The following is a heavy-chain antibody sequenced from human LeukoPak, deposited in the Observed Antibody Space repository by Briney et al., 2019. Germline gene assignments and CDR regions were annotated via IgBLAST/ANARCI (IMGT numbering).Heavy chain of an antibody. D-gene: IGHD3-10*01. Sequence: GGSLRLSCAASGFTFSRYYMTWVRQAPGKGLEWVANIKQDGSEKFYVDSVKGRFTISRNNAKNSLFLQMNSLRAEDTAVYYCAKEDSITMVRGVTNRFDYWGQGTLVTVSS. CDR3: AKEDSITMVRGVTNRFDY. CDR2: IKQDGSEK. CDR1: GFTFSRYY. J-gene: IGHJ4*02. V-gene: IGHV3-7*03.